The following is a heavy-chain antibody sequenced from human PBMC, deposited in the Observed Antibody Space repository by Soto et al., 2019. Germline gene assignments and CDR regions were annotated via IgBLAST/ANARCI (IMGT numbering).Heavy chain of an antibody. J-gene: IGHJ6*02. Sequence: GGSLRLSCAASGFTFSSYGMHWVRQAPGKGLEWVAVIWYDGSNKYYADSVKGRFTISRDNSKNTLYLQMNSLRVEDTAVYYCARGQLLWFGGPKSSGMDVWGQGTTVTVSS. CDR2: IWYDGSNK. CDR1: GFTFSSYG. V-gene: IGHV3-33*01. D-gene: IGHD3-10*01. CDR3: ARGQLLWFGGPKSSGMDV.